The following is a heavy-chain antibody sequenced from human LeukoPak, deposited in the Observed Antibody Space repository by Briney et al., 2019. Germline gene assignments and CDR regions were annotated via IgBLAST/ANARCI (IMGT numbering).Heavy chain of an antibody. Sequence: ASVKVSCKASGYTFTGYYIHWVRQAPGQGLEWMGWINPNSGGTSYAQKFQGRVTMTRDTSISTVYMELNRLRSNDTAVFYCARGSGGPPQVLDYWGQGTLVTVSS. V-gene: IGHV1-2*02. CDR3: ARGSGGPPQVLDY. CDR1: GYTFTGYY. CDR2: INPNSGGT. D-gene: IGHD3-3*01. J-gene: IGHJ4*02.